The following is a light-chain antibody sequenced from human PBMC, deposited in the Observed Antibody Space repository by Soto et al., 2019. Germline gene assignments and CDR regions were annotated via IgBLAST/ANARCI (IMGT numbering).Light chain of an antibody. V-gene: IGKV3-15*01. Sequence: EIVMTQSPATLSASPGERATLSCRASQTISTNLAWYQQKPGQSPRLLIYGASTRASGIPARFSGTGSGTEFTLNISSLQSEDFAVYYCQHYNNWLGAFGGGTAVEIK. CDR2: GAS. CDR3: QHYNNWLGA. J-gene: IGKJ4*01. CDR1: QTISTN.